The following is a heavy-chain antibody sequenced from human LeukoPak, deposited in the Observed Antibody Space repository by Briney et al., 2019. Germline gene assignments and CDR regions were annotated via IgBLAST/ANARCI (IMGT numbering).Heavy chain of an antibody. V-gene: IGHV4-39*01. J-gene: IGHJ4*02. CDR2: IYYSGST. CDR1: GGSISSSSYY. CDR3: ARRTVTTSDLNYYFDY. Sequence: PSETLSLTCTVSGGSISSSSYYWGWIRQPPGKGLEWIGSIYYSGSTYYNPSLKSRVTISVDTSKNQFSLKLSSVTAADTAVYYCARRTVTTSDLNYYFDYWGQGTLVIVSS. D-gene: IGHD4-17*01.